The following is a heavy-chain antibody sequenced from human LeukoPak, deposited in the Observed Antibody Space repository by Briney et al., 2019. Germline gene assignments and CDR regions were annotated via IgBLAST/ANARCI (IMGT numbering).Heavy chain of an antibody. J-gene: IGHJ4*02. CDR3: TLFHRAAESYRRSPL. Sequence: QSGGSLRLSCAASGFTFSGSAMHWVRQASGKGLEWVGRIRSKANSYATAYAASVKGRFTISRDDSKNTAYLQMNSLKTEDTSVYYSTLFHRAAESYRRSPLGGQGTLVPVSS. CDR1: GFTFSGSA. V-gene: IGHV3-73*01. D-gene: IGHD6-13*01. CDR2: IRSKANSYAT.